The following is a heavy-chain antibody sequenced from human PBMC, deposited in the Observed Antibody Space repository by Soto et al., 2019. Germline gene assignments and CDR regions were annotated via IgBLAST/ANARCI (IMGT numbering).Heavy chain of an antibody. CDR3: AESPIWFGELPFDY. Sequence: PGGSLRLSCAASGFTFSSYAMSWVRQAPGKGLEWVSAISGSGGSTYYADSVKGRFTISRDNSKNTLYLQMNSLRAEDTAVYYCAESPIWFGELPFDYWGQGTLVTVSS. D-gene: IGHD3-10*01. J-gene: IGHJ4*02. CDR1: GFTFSSYA. V-gene: IGHV3-23*01. CDR2: ISGSGGST.